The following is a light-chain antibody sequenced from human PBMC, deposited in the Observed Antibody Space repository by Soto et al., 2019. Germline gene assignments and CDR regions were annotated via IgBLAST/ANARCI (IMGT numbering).Light chain of an antibody. CDR3: MQSTQLPLT. CDR2: DVS. Sequence: DIVMSQTPLSLSATPGQSASISCKSSQSLLHSDGKTYLFWYLQKPGQPPQLLLYDVSNRYSGVPVRVTGSGSETAFTLKISRVEAEDACLYYCMQSTQLPLTFGGGTKVEIK. CDR1: QSLLHSDGKTY. J-gene: IGKJ4*01. V-gene: IGKV2D-29*01.